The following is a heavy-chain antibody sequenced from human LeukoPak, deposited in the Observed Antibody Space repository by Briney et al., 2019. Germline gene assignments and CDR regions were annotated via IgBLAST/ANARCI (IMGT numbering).Heavy chain of an antibody. CDR2: VSYSGTT. CDR1: GDSISNNAYY. J-gene: IGHJ6*03. V-gene: IGHV4-39*01. Sequence: SETLSLTCTVSGDSISNNAYYWGWIRQPPGKGLEWIGTVSYSGTTYYNPSLKSRVTMSVDTSKKEFSLRLTSVTAADTAVYYCASLISGSYYYYFYYYIDVWGKGTTVTVSS. CDR3: ASLISGSYYYYFYYYIDV. D-gene: IGHD1-26*01.